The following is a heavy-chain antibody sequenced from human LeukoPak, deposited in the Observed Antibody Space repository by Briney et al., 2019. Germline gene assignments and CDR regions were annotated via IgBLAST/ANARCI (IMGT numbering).Heavy chain of an antibody. D-gene: IGHD6-13*01. V-gene: IGHV1-69-2*01. Sequence: ASVKISCKVSGYTFTDYYMHWVQQAPGKGLEWMGLVDPEDGETIYAEKFQGRVTITADTSTDTAYMELSSLRSEDTAVYYCATAYPQQQLVGGGPVDLWGQGTLVSVSS. CDR3: ATAYPQQQLVGGGPVDL. CDR1: GYTFTDYY. CDR2: VDPEDGET. J-gene: IGHJ5*02.